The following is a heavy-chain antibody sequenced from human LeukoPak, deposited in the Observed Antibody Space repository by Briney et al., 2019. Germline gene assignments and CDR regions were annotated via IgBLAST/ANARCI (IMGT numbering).Heavy chain of an antibody. D-gene: IGHD6-19*01. CDR1: GFTFSTYW. CDR2: IKQDGSEK. J-gene: IGHJ4*02. Sequence: PGGSLRLSRAASGFTFSTYWMSWVRQAPGKGLEWVANIKQDGSEKYYVDSVKGRFTISRDNAKNSLYLQMNSLRAEDTAVYYCARVSGSSGLKYWGQGTLVTVSS. CDR3: ARVSGSSGLKY. V-gene: IGHV3-7*01.